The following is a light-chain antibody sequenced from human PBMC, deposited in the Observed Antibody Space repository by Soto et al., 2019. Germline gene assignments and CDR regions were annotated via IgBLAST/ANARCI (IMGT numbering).Light chain of an antibody. J-gene: IGLJ1*01. CDR1: SSDVGGYNY. CDR3: CSYAGSYTFYV. CDR2: DVS. V-gene: IGLV2-11*01. Sequence: QSALAQPRSVSGSPGQSVTISCTGTSSDVGGYNYVSWYQQHPGKAPKLMIYDVSKRPSGVPDRFSGSKSGNTASLTISGLQAEDEADYYCCSYAGSYTFYVFGTGTNV.